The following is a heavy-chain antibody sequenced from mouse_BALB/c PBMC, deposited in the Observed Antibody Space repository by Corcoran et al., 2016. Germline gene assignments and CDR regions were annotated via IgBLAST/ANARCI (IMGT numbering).Heavy chain of an antibody. V-gene: IGHV1-18*01. D-gene: IGHD3-1*01. CDR3: ANGATTTVNY. CDR2: INPRSRGT. J-gene: IGHJ2*01. Sequence: EVLLQQSGPELVKPGASVKITCKASGYTFTDYNMDWVKQSHGKSLEWIGDINPRSRGTIYNQTFKGRATLTVDKSSSTAYMELRSLTSEDTAVYYFANGATTTVNYSRQGTTVTVSS. CDR1: GYTFTDYN.